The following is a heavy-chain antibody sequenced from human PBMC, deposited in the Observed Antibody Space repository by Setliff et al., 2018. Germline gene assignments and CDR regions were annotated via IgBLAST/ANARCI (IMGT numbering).Heavy chain of an antibody. D-gene: IGHD6-13*01. J-gene: IGHJ4*02. Sequence: ASVKVSCKASGYSFTGYYMHWVRQAPGQGLEWMGIIHTGGGSASYAPKFQGRVTMTSDTSTNTIYMEVNIVRPDDTAIYYCARGGMAAAGRKGVFEYWGQGTLVTVS. CDR1: GYSFTGYY. CDR3: ARGGMAAAGRKGVFEY. CDR2: IHTGGGSA. V-gene: IGHV1-46*01.